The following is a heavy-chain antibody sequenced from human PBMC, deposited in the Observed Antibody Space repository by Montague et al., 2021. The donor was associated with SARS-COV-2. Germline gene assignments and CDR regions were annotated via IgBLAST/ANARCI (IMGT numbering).Heavy chain of an antibody. CDR2: IYYSGST. J-gene: IGHJ5*02. CDR3: ARDRRTITMVRGVTHWFDP. Sequence: TLSLTCTVSGGSISSGGYYWSRIRQHPGKGLEWIGYIYYSGSTYYNPSLKSRVTISVDTSKNQFSLKLSSVTAADTAVYYCARDRRTITMVRGVTHWFDPWGQGTLVTVSS. CDR1: GGSISSGGYY. V-gene: IGHV4-31*03. D-gene: IGHD3-10*01.